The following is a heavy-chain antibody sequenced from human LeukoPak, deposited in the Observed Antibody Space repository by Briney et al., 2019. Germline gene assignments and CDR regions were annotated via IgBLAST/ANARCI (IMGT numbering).Heavy chain of an antibody. CDR3: ARPSVAGSTDY. J-gene: IGHJ4*02. D-gene: IGHD6-19*01. CDR1: GGSFSGYY. Sequence: SETLSLTCAVYGGSFSGYYWSWIRQAPGKGLEWIGEINHSGSTNYNPSLESRVTISVDTSKNQFSLKMSSVTAADTAVYYCARPSVAGSTDYWGQGTLVTVSS. V-gene: IGHV4-34*01. CDR2: INHSGST.